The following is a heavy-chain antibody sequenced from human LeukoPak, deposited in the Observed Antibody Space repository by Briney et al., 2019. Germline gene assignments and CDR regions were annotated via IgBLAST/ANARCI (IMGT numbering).Heavy chain of an antibody. CDR3: TRETTTLLSSFDY. CDR2: IYTSGST. D-gene: IGHD1-26*01. CDR1: GASISSYY. J-gene: IGHJ4*02. V-gene: IGHV4-4*07. Sequence: SETLSLTCTVSGASISSYYWSWIRQPAGKGLEWIGRIYTSGSTNYNPSLKTRVTISVDTSKNQFSLELSSVTAADTAVYYCTRETTTLLSSFDYWGQGTLVTVSS.